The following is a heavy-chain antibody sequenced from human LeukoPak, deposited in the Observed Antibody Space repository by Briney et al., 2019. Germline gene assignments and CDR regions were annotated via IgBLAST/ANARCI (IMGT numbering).Heavy chain of an antibody. CDR3: ASLWFGAYYYYGMDV. CDR1: GFTFSSYE. CDR2: ISSSGSTV. D-gene: IGHD3-10*01. V-gene: IGHV3-48*03. J-gene: IGHJ6*02. Sequence: PGGSLRLSCAASGFTFSSYEMNWVRQAPGKGLEWVSYISSSGSTVYYADSVKGRFTISRDNAKNSLYLQMNSLRAEDTAVYYCASLWFGAYYYYGMDVWGQGTTVTVSS.